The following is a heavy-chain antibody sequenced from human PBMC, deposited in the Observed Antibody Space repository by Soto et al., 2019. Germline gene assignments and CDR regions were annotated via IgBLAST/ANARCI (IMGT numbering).Heavy chain of an antibody. V-gene: IGHV1-18*04. J-gene: IGHJ4*02. CDR3: ARELEGWSYWEARGLFDY. CDR2: ISAYNGNT. Sequence: QVQLVQSGAEVKKPGASVKVSCKASGYTFTSYGISWVRQAPGQGLEWMGWISAYNGNTNYAQKLQGRVTMTTDTTTSTAYMELRSLRSDDTAVYYCARELEGWSYWEARGLFDYWGQGTLVTVSS. D-gene: IGHD1-26*01. CDR1: GYTFTSYG.